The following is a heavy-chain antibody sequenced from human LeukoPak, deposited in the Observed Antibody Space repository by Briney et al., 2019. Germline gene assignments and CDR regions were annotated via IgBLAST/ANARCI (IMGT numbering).Heavy chain of an antibody. J-gene: IGHJ4*02. D-gene: IGHD6-6*01. Sequence: SETLSLTCTVSGGSISSGSYYWGWIRQPPGKGLEWIGSIYHSGSTYYNPSLKSRVTISVDTSKNQFSLKLSSVTAADTAVYYCARDRRPYYFDYWGQGTLVTVSS. CDR1: GGSISSGSYY. V-gene: IGHV4-39*07. CDR2: IYHSGST. CDR3: ARDRRPYYFDY.